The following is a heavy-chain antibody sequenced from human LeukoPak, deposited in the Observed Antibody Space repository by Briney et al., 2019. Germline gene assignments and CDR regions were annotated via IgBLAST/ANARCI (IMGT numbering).Heavy chain of an antibody. CDR2: IYPGDSET. V-gene: IGHV5-51*01. CDR1: GYSFPNYW. CDR3: AAGVKVSTFDY. J-gene: IGHJ4*02. Sequence: GESLQISCKGSGYSFPNYWVGWVRQMPGKGLEWMGIIYPGDSETRYSPSFQGQVTISADKSISTAYLQWSSLKASDTAMYYCAAGVKVSTFDYWGQGTLVTVSS.